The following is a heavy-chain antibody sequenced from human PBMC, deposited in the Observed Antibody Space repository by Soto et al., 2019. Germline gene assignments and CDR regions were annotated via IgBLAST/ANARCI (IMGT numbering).Heavy chain of an antibody. D-gene: IGHD2-15*01. J-gene: IGHJ4*02. CDR1: GGSLSTNA. Sequence: SVKVSCKASGGSLSTNAISWVRQAPGQGLEWMGGTGSGTGPGNHAQKFQGRLTVTADKSTSTVYMELTNLSSEDTAVYYCARRHSGGFFRFFDSWGQGTLVTVSS. CDR3: ARRHSGGFFRFFDS. V-gene: IGHV1-69*06. CDR2: TGSGTGPG.